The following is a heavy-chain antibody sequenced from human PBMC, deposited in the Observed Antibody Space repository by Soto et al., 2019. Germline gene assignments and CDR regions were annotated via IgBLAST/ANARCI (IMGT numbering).Heavy chain of an antibody. V-gene: IGHV1-8*01. Sequence: QVQLVQSGAEVKKPGASVKVSCKASGYTFTSYDINWVRQATGQGLEWMGWMNPNSGNTGYAQKFQGRVTMTRNTSISTAYMELSSLRSEDTAVYYCASTRLGYCSSTSCYGVRRIRYWHFDLWGRGTLVTVSS. CDR1: GYTFTSYD. J-gene: IGHJ2*01. CDR2: MNPNSGNT. CDR3: ASTRLGYCSSTSCYGVRRIRYWHFDL. D-gene: IGHD2-2*01.